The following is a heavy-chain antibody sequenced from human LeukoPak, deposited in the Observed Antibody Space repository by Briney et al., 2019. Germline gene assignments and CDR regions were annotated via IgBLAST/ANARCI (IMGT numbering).Heavy chain of an antibody. CDR1: GYTFTSYD. J-gene: IGHJ6*03. D-gene: IGHD2-2*01. CDR2: MNPNSGNT. V-gene: IGHV1-8*01. CDR3: ARGVRRGDCSSTSCYYYYYMDV. Sequence: ASVKVSCKASGYTFTSYDINWVRQATGQGVEWMGWMNPNSGNTGYAQKFQGRVTMTRNTSISTAYMELSSLRSEDTAVYYCARGVRRGDCSSTSCYYYYYMDVWGKGTTVTVSS.